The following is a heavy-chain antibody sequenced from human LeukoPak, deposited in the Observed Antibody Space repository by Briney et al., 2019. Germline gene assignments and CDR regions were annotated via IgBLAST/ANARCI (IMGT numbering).Heavy chain of an antibody. Sequence: GGSLRLSCAASGFTFSSYAMHWVRQAPGKGLEWVSAISTSGDTTYSADSVRGRFTISRDNSLNTLYLQLNSLRAEDTALYYCARQLGYCSDGTCYFDYWGQGTLVTVSS. D-gene: IGHD2-8*01. J-gene: IGHJ4*02. V-gene: IGHV3-23*01. CDR1: GFTFSSYA. CDR2: ISTSGDTT. CDR3: ARQLGYCSDGTCYFDY.